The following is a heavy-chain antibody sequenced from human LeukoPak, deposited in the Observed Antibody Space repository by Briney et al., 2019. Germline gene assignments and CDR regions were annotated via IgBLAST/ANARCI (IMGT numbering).Heavy chain of an antibody. CDR1: GFSFSCYK. D-gene: IGHD3-10*02. CDR2: ISSSGSTI. Sequence: GSLRLSCAASGFSFSCYKINLVRPAPGKGVEWVSYISSSGSTIYSAESVKGRFTISRDNAKNSLYLQMNSLRAEDTAVYYCAELGITMIGGVWGKGCTVTISS. CDR3: AELGITMIGGV. V-gene: IGHV3-48*03. J-gene: IGHJ6*01.